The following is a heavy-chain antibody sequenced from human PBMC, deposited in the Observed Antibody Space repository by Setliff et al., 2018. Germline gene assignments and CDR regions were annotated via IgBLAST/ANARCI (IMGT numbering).Heavy chain of an antibody. CDR1: GLIFSNNW. J-gene: IGHJ6*03. Sequence: PGGSLRLSCVASGLIFSNNWMSWVRQAPGKGLEWVTNINKDGSERNYVDSVKGRFTISRDNSKNTLYLQMNRLRAEDTAVYYCARAIRNWNFSHYYYYMDVWGKGTTVTVSS. D-gene: IGHD1-7*01. CDR2: INKDGSER. CDR3: ARAIRNWNFSHYYYYMDV. V-gene: IGHV3-7*01.